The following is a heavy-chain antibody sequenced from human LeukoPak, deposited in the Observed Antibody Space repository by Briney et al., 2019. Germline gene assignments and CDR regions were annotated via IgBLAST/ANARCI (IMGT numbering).Heavy chain of an antibody. CDR3: AKDLDRYSGSYYLDY. J-gene: IGHJ4*02. CDR1: GFTFDDYA. CDR2: ISWNSGSI. V-gene: IGHV3-9*01. D-gene: IGHD1-26*01. Sequence: GGSLRLSCAASGFTFDDYAMHWVRQAPGKGLEWVSGISWNSGSIGCADSVKGRFTISRDNAKNSLYLQMNSLRAEDTALYYCAKDLDRYSGSYYLDYWGQGTLVTVSS.